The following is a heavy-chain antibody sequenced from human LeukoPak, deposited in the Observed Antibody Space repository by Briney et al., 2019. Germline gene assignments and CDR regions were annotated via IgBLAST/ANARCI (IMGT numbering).Heavy chain of an antibody. CDR1: GYIFTTYW. CDR3: ARHRIVGATKSDYDI. CDR2: IYPGDSDT. V-gene: IGHV5-51*01. Sequence: GESLKISCKGSGYIFTTYWIAWVRQMPEKGLECMGIIYPGDSDTRYSPSFQGQATISADKSISTAYLQWSSLKASDTAMYYCARHRIVGATKSDYDIWGQGTMVTVSS. D-gene: IGHD1-26*01. J-gene: IGHJ3*02.